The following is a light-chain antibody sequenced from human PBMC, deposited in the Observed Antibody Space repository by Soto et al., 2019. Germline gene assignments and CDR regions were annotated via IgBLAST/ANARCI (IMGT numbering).Light chain of an antibody. V-gene: IGLV2-14*01. CDR3: CSYTRSGTLS. CDR1: TSDIGAYNY. Sequence: QSVLTQPASVSASPGQSITISCTGTTSDIGAYNYVSWYLHHPGQAPQLLIYDVHNRPSGISARFSGSKSGNTASLTISGLQPEDTALYYCCSYTRSGTLSFGGGTKLTVL. J-gene: IGLJ2*01. CDR2: DVH.